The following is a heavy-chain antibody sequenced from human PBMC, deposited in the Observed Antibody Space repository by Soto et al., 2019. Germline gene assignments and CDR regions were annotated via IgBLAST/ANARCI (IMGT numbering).Heavy chain of an antibody. V-gene: IGHV1-46*01. CDR2: INPSSGSA. D-gene: IGHD6-19*01. CDR3: ARQRYSSGPFDH. J-gene: IGHJ4*02. Sequence: ASVKVSCKASGYTFTSYFIHWVRQAPGQGLEWMGKINPSSGSATYAQKFQGRVTTTRDTSASTVYMELSSLRSEDTALYYCARQRYSSGPFDHWGQGTLVTVSS. CDR1: GYTFTSYF.